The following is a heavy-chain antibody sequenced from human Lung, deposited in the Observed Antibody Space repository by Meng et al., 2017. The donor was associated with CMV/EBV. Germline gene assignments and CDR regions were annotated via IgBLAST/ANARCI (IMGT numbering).Heavy chain of an antibody. V-gene: IGHV4-34*01. CDR2: INHSGST. CDR3: ARRIGNCSSTSCHPAVPNWFDP. CDR1: GGFFSGYY. D-gene: IGHD2-2*01. Sequence: GSLRLXCAVYGGFFSGYYWSWIRQPPGKGLEWIGEINHSGSTNYNPSLKRRVTISVDTSKNQFSLKLSSVTAADTAVYYCARRIGNCSSTSCHPAVPNWFDPWGQGXLVTVSS. J-gene: IGHJ5*02.